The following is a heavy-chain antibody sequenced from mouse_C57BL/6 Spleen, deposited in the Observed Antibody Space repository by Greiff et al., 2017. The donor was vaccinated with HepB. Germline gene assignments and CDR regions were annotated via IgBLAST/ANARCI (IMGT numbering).Heavy chain of an antibody. Sequence: EVNVVESGGGLVKPGGSLKLSCAASGFTFSDYGMHWVRQAPEKGLEWVAYISSGSSTIYYADTVKGRFTISRDNAKNTLFLQMTSLRSEDTAMYYCARAYGSSYGYFDVWGTGTTVTVSS. CDR3: ARAYGSSYGYFDV. CDR2: ISSGSSTI. V-gene: IGHV5-17*01. CDR1: GFTFSDYG. J-gene: IGHJ1*03. D-gene: IGHD1-1*01.